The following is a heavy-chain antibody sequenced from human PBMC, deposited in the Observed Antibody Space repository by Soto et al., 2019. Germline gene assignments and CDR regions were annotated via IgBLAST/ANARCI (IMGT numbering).Heavy chain of an antibody. V-gene: IGHV3-30*18. J-gene: IGHJ6*02. CDR2: ISYDGSNK. CDR1: GFTFSSYG. CDR3: AKAQINSDYYYGMDV. Sequence: QVQLVESGGGVVQPGRSLRLSCAASGFTFSSYGMHWVRQAPGKGLEWVAVISYDGSNKYYADSVKGRFTISRDNSKNKLYLQMNGLRVEDTAVYYCAKAQINSDYYYGMDVWGQGTTFTVSS.